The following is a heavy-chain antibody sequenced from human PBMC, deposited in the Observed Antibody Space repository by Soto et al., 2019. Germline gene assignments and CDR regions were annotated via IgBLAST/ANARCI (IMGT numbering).Heavy chain of an antibody. CDR2: ISAYNGNT. CDR1: GYTFTSYG. V-gene: IGHV1-18*01. Sequence: XSVKVSFNASGYTFTSYGISLVRHSPGQGLEWMGWISAYNGNTNYAQKLQGRVTMTTDTSTSTAYMELRSLRSDDTAVYYCARVLPYCSSTSCYPIHFDYWGQGTLVTVSS. CDR3: ARVLPYCSSTSCYPIHFDY. J-gene: IGHJ4*02. D-gene: IGHD2-2*01.